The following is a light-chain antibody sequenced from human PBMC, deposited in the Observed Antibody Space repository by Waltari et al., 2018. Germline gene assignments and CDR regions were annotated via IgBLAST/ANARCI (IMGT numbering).Light chain of an antibody. V-gene: IGLV1-44*01. CDR3: VAWDDTLSGMV. CDR1: SSHIGGNI. CDR2: SNG. Sequence: QSVLTQPPSASGTPGQRVTISCYGTSSHIGGNIVNWYRQVPGTAPKLLIHSNGLRPSGVPDRFSGSKSGTSASLAISGLQSEDEADYYCVAWDDTLSGMVFGGGTKLTVL. J-gene: IGLJ3*02.